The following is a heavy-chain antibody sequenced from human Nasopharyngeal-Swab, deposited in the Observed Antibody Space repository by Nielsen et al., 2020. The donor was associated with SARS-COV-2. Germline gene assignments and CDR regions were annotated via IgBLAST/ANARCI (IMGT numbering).Heavy chain of an antibody. V-gene: IGHV3-30-3*01. CDR1: GFTFSSYA. CDR2: ISYDGSKK. Sequence: SLKISCAASGFTFSSYAMHWVRPAPGKGLEWVAVISYDGSKKYYADSVKGRFTISRDNSKNTLYPQMNSLRAEDTAVYYCARDQGSSWYTYYYYYGMDVWGQGTTVTVSS. D-gene: IGHD6-13*01. CDR3: ARDQGSSWYTYYYYYGMDV. J-gene: IGHJ6*02.